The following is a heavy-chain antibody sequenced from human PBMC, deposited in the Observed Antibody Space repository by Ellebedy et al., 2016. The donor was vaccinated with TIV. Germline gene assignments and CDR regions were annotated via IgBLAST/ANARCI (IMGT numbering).Heavy chain of an antibody. D-gene: IGHD3-16*01. Sequence: GGSLRLXCAASGFTFSNAWMSWVRQAPGKWLEWVGRIKSKTDGGTTDYAAPVKGRFTISRDDSKNTLYLQMNSLKTEDTAVYYCTTIAPTGVWLYYGMDVWGQGTTVTVSS. CDR1: GFTFSNAW. CDR3: TTIAPTGVWLYYGMDV. CDR2: IKSKTDGGTT. J-gene: IGHJ6*02. V-gene: IGHV3-15*01.